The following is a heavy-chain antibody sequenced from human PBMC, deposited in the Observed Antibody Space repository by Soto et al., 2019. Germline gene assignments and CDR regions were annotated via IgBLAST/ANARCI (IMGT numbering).Heavy chain of an antibody. CDR3: ARDQGSLPGD. D-gene: IGHD6-13*01. J-gene: IGHJ4*02. CDR2: IHHSGST. V-gene: IGHV4-4*02. CDR1: GVSISSDNW. Sequence: QVQLQESGPGLVRPSGTVSLTCAVSGVSISSDNWWSWVRQPPGKALEWIGGIHHSGSTNYNPSLMSRVTMSVVPSKDLFSLTLNSVTAADTAFYYCARDQGSLPGDWGQGTLVSVSS.